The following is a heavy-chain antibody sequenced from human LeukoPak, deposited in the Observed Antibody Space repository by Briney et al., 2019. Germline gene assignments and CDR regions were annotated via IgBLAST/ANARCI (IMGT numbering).Heavy chain of an antibody. J-gene: IGHJ4*02. D-gene: IGHD6-19*01. CDR3: TRVVSSGWYEYYFDD. V-gene: IGHV3-49*03. Sequence: PGGSLRLSCTASGFTFGDYAMSWFRQAPGKGLEWISFIRSRAFAGTAEYAASVIGRFTISRDDSKSTVYLQMNSLKTEDTAVYYCTRVVSSGWYEYYFDDWGRGTLVTVSS. CDR2: IRSRAFAGTA. CDR1: GFTFGDYA.